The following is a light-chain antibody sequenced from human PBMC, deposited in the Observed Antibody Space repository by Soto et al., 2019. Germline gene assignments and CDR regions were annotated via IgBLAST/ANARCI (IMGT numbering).Light chain of an antibody. J-gene: IGKJ2*01. V-gene: IGKV4-1*01. CDR2: WAS. CDR1: QTVLYSSNNKNY. Sequence: DIVLTQSPDSLAVSLGERATINCKSSQTVLYSSNNKNYLAWYQHKPGQPPKLLIHWASTRESGVPDRFSGSGSGTDFTLTISSLQAEDVAVYYCQQYHTTPYTFGQGTKLEIK. CDR3: QQYHTTPYT.